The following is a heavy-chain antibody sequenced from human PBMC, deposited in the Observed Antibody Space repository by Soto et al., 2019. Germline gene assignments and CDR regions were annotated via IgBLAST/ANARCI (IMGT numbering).Heavy chain of an antibody. D-gene: IGHD2-2*01. CDR2: IYYSGST. V-gene: IGHV4-59*08. Sequence: SETLSLTCTVSGGSISSYYWSWIRQPPGKGLEWIGYIYYSGSTNYNPSLKSRVTISVDRSKNQFSLKLSSVTAADTAVYYCARLTYAGSTYPRLPVDYWGRGTGDT. CDR3: ARLTYAGSTYPRLPVDY. CDR1: GGSISSYY. J-gene: IGHJ4*02.